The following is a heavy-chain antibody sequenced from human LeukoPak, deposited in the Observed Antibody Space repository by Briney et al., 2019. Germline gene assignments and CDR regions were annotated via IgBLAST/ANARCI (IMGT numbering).Heavy chain of an antibody. D-gene: IGHD3-16*02. CDR3: ATATIIWGSYRSWLDT. Sequence: GASVKVSCKVSGKSLTRVSIHWVRQSPGQGHEWMGGLDPEHGGSPYAQTFQGRVTRTEDASTDTAYMELNRLRSEDTSVYYCATATIIWGSYRSWLDTWGQGTLVTVSS. CDR2: LDPEHGGS. V-gene: IGHV1-24*01. J-gene: IGHJ5*02. CDR1: GKSLTRVS.